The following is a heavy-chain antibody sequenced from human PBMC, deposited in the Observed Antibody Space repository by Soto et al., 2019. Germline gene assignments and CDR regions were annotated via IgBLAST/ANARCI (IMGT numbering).Heavy chain of an antibody. V-gene: IGHV3-21*06. CDR2: ISTISSYI. J-gene: IGHJ5*01. Sequence: EVQLVDSGGGLVKPWGSLRLSCEGSGFTFNPYNMNWVRQAPGKGLVRVAAISTISSYIYYAATVEGRSTVSRDNAKNTLYSQMRRLEDEQTAVYYWARVLARATSKNGFGSWGQGTQVTVSS. CDR1: GFTFNPYN. D-gene: IGHD1-1*01. CDR3: ARVLARATSKNGFGS.